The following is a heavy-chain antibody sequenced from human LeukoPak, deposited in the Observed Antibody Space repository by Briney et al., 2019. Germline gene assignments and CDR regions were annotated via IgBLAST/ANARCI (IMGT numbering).Heavy chain of an antibody. V-gene: IGHV4-59*08. CDR2: IYYSGAT. Sequence: PSETLSLTCTVSGASISSDYWSWIRQAPGKGLEWIGDIYYSGATNYNFSLQSRVTISADTSKNQFSLNLISVTAADTAVYYCARHLKKYYYYGMDVWGQGTTVTVSS. CDR3: ARHLKKYYYYGMDV. CDR1: GASISSDY. J-gene: IGHJ6*02.